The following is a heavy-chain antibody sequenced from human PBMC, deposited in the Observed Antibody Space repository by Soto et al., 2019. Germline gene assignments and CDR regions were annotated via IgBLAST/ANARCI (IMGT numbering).Heavy chain of an antibody. CDR3: ARTFSGGYADASDS. V-gene: IGHV1-18*01. CDR2: INTYSDNA. J-gene: IGHJ5*01. D-gene: IGHD2-15*01. Sequence: QVQLVQSGAEVKKPGASVKVSRKASGYTFINHGITWVRQAPGQGLEWLGWINTYSDNANYAQKVQGRVTMTTAPSTNTAYMELGSLRSDDTSVYYCARTFSGGYADASDSWGQGTLVTVSS. CDR1: GYTFINHG.